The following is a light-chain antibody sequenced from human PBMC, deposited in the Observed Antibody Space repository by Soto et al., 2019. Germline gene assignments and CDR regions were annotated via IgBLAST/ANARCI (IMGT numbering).Light chain of an antibody. CDR3: QQYNNWPLT. CDR1: QSVSSN. V-gene: IGKV3-15*01. J-gene: IGKJ4*01. CDR2: GAS. Sequence: EIVMTQSPATLSVSPGERATLSCRARQSVSSNLAWYQQKPGQAPRLLIYGASTRATGIPARFSGSGSGTEFTLTISILQSEDFAVYYCQQYNNWPLTFGGGTKVEIK.